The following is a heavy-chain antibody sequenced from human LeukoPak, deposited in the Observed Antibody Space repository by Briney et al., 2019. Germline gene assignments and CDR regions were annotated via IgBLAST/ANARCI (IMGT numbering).Heavy chain of an antibody. J-gene: IGHJ6*02. Sequence: GGSLRLSCGASGFTFPTYGMTWVRQAPGKGLEWVSAIGAGGRNTYYADSVKGRFTISRDNSKNTLYLQMNSLRAEDTAVYYCAKDKGWGYSSYDYYGMDVWGQGTTVTVSS. CDR3: AKDKGWGYSSYDYYGMDV. CDR1: GFTFPTYG. D-gene: IGHD1-26*01. V-gene: IGHV3-23*01. CDR2: IGAGGRNT.